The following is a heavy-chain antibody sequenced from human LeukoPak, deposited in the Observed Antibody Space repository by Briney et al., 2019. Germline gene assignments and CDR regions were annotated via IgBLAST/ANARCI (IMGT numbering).Heavy chain of an antibody. D-gene: IGHD1-20*01. CDR1: GYTFTSYY. CDR2: INPSGGST. V-gene: IGHV1-46*03. CDR3: ARTGLTGTTASRYAFDI. Sequence: ASVKVSCKASGYTFTSYYMHWVRQAPGQGLEWMGIINPSGGSTSYAQKFQGRVTMTRDTSTSTVYMELSSLRSEDTAVYYCARTGLTGTTASRYAFDIWGQGTMVTVSS. J-gene: IGHJ3*02.